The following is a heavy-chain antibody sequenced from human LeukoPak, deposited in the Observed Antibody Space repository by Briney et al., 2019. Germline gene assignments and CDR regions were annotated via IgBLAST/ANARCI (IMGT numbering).Heavy chain of an antibody. V-gene: IGHV3-7*04. CDR1: GFTFGRYW. CDR3: ARGDGDYAKGYYYGMDV. CDR2: INQDGSEK. Sequence: GGSLRLSCAASGFTFGRYWMTWVRQAPGKGLEWVANINQDGSEKYYVDSVKGRFTISRDNAKNSLYLQVNSLRAEDTAVYYCARGDGDYAKGYYYGMDVWGQGTTVTVSS. D-gene: IGHD4-17*01. J-gene: IGHJ6*02.